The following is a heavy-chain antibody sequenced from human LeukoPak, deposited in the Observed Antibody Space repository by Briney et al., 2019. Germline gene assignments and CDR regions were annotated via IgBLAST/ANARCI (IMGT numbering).Heavy chain of an antibody. V-gene: IGHV5-51*01. CDR2: INPGDSDI. CDR3: ARLRYYYDFSGYFVDY. J-gene: IGHJ4*02. CDR1: GYSFTTYW. D-gene: IGHD3-22*01. Sequence: SGESLQISCKGSGYSFTTYWIVWVRQMPGKGLEWMGIINPGDSDIRYSPSFQGQVTISADKSISTAYLQWSSLKASDTAIYYCARLRYYYDFSGYFVDYWGQGTLVTVSS.